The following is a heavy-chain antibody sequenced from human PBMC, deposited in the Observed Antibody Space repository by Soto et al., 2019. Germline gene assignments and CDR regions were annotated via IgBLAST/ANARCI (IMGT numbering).Heavy chain of an antibody. J-gene: IGHJ6*02. D-gene: IGHD3-22*01. CDR1: EFTFSSYA. CDR3: AKGKVAYDNSGLQYFYYFPMNV. V-gene: IGHV3-23*01. Sequence: GGSLRLSCAASEFTFSSYAMNWVRQAPGKGLEWVSVISGGGGTTYYADSVKGRFRISRDNSKNTLYLQMNSLRVEDTAVYYCAKGKVAYDNSGLQYFYYFPMNVWGQGTTVTVSS. CDR2: ISGGGGTT.